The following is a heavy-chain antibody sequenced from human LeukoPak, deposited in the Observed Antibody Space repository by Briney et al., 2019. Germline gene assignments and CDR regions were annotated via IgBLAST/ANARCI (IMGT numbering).Heavy chain of an antibody. V-gene: IGHV3-23*01. J-gene: IGHJ4*02. CDR2: LSGSSDST. CDR1: GFTFSSYA. CDR3: ARDAFASGSHDY. Sequence: GGSLRLSCAASGFTFSSYAMNWVRQAPGKGLEWVSCLSGSSDSTYYTYSVKGRFTISRDNSKNTLYLQMDSLRAEDTALYYCARDAFASGSHDYWGQGNLVTVSS. D-gene: IGHD3-10*01.